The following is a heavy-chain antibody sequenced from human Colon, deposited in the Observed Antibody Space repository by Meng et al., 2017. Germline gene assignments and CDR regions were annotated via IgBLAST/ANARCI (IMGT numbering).Heavy chain of an antibody. V-gene: IGHV3-30*01. D-gene: IGHD3-16*01. J-gene: IGHJ5*02. Sequence: AQLVESGGDLVQPGRSLRLSCATSGFDFTSYAMHWVRQAPGKGLEWVAVISYDGSQKFYADSVRGRFTISRDFSKSTVSLQMDSLRVEDTAMYYCARDYGGPQWFAPWGQGTLVTVSS. CDR3: ARDYGGPQWFAP. CDR2: ISYDGSQK. CDR1: GFDFTSYA.